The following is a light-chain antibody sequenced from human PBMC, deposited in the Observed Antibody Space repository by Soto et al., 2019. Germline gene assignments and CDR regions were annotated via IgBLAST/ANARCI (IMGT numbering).Light chain of an antibody. CDR3: QQYGSSQFT. V-gene: IGKV3-20*01. J-gene: IGKJ3*01. Sequence: EIVLTQSPGTLSLSPGERATLSCRAIQSVSSSYLAWYQQKPGQAPRLLIYGASSRATGIPDRFSGSGSGTDFTLTISRLEPEDFAVYYCQQYGSSQFTFGPGTKVDIK. CDR1: QSVSSSY. CDR2: GAS.